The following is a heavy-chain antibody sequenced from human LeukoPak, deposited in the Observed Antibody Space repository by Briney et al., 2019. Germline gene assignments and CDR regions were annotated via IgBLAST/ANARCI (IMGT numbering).Heavy chain of an antibody. D-gene: IGHD3-22*01. CDR2: ISWNSGSI. CDR3: AKDLYYYDSSGYYR. V-gene: IGHV3-9*01. Sequence: PGRSLRLSCAASGFTFDDYAMHWVRQAPGKGLEWVSGISWNSGSIGYVDSVKGRFTISRDNAKNSLYLQMNSLRAEDTALYYCAKDLYYYDSSGYYRWGQGTLVTVSS. J-gene: IGHJ5*02. CDR1: GFTFDDYA.